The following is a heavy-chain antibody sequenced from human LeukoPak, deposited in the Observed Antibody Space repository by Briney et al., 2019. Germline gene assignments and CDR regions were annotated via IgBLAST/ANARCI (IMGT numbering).Heavy chain of an antibody. V-gene: IGHV4-31*03. D-gene: IGHD2-2*01. CDR1: GGSISSGGYY. Sequence: PSQTLSLTCTVSGGSISSGGYYWSWIRQHPGKGLEWIGYIYYSGSTYYNPSLKSRVTISVDTSKNQFSLKLSSVTAADTAVCYCARARDIVVVPAGGNYGMDVWGQGTTVTVSS. CDR2: IYYSGST. CDR3: ARARDIVVVPAGGNYGMDV. J-gene: IGHJ6*02.